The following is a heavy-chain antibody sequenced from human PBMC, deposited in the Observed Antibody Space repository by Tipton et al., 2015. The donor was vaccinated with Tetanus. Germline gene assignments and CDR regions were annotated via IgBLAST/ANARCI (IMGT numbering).Heavy chain of an antibody. D-gene: IGHD2-2*01. CDR3: AREELVVVADYYYYGMDV. CDR2: ISAYNGNT. V-gene: IGHV1-18*01. J-gene: IGHJ6*02. Sequence: QVQLVQSGPEVKKPGASVKVSCKASGYTFTSYGISWVRQAPGQGLEWMGWISAYNGNTNYAQKLQGRVTMTTDTSTSTAYMELRSLRADDTAVYYCAREELVVVADYYYYGMDVWGQGTTVTVSS. CDR1: GYTFTSYG.